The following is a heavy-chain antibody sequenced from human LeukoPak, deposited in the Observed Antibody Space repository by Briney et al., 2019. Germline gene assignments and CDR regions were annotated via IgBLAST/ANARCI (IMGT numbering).Heavy chain of an antibody. CDR2: IYPGDSDT. D-gene: IGHD2-21*02. J-gene: IGHJ3*02. CDR3: ARIYCGGDCYSGAFDI. CDR1: GYSFTSYW. V-gene: IGHV5-51*01. Sequence: GESLKISCKGSGYSFTSYWIGWVRQMPGKGLEWMGIIYPGDSDTRYSPSFQGQVTISADKSISTAYLQWSSLKASDTAMYYCARIYCGGDCYSGAFDIWGQGPMVTVSS.